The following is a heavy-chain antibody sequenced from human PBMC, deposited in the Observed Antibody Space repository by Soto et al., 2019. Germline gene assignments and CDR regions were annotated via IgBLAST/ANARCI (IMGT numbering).Heavy chain of an antibody. CDR3: ARKTGGNFDY. Sequence: QVQLQESGPGLVKPSGTLSLTCAVSGGSVSSNNWWTWVRQPPGKGLEWIGEIQRGGGTNYNPSLKSRVTMSLDRSKNQFSLRLTSVTAADTAVYYCARKTGGNFDYWGQGTLVTVSS. V-gene: IGHV4-4*02. J-gene: IGHJ4*02. CDR1: GGSVSSNNW. CDR2: IQRGGGT. D-gene: IGHD2-15*01.